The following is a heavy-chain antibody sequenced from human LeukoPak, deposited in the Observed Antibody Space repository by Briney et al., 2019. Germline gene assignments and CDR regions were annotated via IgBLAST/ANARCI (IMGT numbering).Heavy chain of an antibody. CDR3: ARHYGP. CDR2: IYDSGST. V-gene: IGHV4-39*01. D-gene: IGHD3-10*01. CDR1: SSYW. Sequence: SSYWMNRARQPPGKGLEWIGSIYDSGSTYYNPSLKSRVTISVDTSKNQFSLKLNSVTAADTAVYYCARHYGPWGQGTLVTVSS. J-gene: IGHJ5*02.